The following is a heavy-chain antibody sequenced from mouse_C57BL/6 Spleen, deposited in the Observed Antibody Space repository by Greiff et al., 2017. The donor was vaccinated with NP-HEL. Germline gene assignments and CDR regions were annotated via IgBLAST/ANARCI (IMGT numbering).Heavy chain of an antibody. CDR3: AREGDGAYFDY. V-gene: IGHV5-17*01. Sequence: VQLQQSGGGLVKPGGSLKLSCAASGFTFSDYGMHWVRQAPEKGLEWVAYISSGSSTIYYADTVKGRFTISRDNAKNTLFLQMTSLRSEDTAMYYCAREGDGAYFDYWGQGTTLTVSS. D-gene: IGHD3-1*01. CDR1: GFTFSDYG. CDR2: ISSGSSTI. J-gene: IGHJ2*01.